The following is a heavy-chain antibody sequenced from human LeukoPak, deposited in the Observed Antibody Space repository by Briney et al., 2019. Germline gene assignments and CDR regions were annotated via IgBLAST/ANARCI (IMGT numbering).Heavy chain of an antibody. CDR1: GYTFTSYA. CDR2: INAGNGNT. V-gene: IGHV1-3*01. J-gene: IGHJ4*02. Sequence: RASVKVSCKASGYTFTSYAMHWVRQAPGQRLEWMGWINAGNGNTKYSQKFQGRVTITRDTSASTAYMELSSLRSEDTAMYYCARVHGDYEGVDYWGQGTLVTVSS. D-gene: IGHD4-17*01. CDR3: ARVHGDYEGVDY.